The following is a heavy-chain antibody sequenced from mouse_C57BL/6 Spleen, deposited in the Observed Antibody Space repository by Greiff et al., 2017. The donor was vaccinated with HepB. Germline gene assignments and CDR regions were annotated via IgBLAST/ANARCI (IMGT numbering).Heavy chain of an antibody. D-gene: IGHD1-1*01. CDR2: INPNNGGT. Sequence: EVKLVESGPELVKPGASVKMSCKASGYTFTDYNMHWVKQSHGKSLEWIGYINPNNGGTSYNQKFKGKATLTVNKSSSTAYMELRSLTSEDSAVYYCARADYYGSSYGGYWGQGTTLTVSS. CDR3: ARADYYGSSYGGY. J-gene: IGHJ2*01. V-gene: IGHV1-22*01. CDR1: GYTFTDYN.